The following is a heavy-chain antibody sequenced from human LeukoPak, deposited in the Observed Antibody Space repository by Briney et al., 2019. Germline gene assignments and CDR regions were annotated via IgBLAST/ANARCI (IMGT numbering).Heavy chain of an antibody. CDR2: INPSGGST. CDR1: GYTFTSYY. J-gene: IGHJ4*02. CDR3: ARDTKQQYVFDY. Sequence: ASVKVSCKASGYTFTSYYMHWVRQAPGQGLEWMGIINPSGGSTSYAQKFQGRVTMTRDMSTSTVYMELSSLRSEDTAVYYCARDTKQQYVFDYWGQGTLVTVSS. V-gene: IGHV1-46*01. D-gene: IGHD6-13*01.